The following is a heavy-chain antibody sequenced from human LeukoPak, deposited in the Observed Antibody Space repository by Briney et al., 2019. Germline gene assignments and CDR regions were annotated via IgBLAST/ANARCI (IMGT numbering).Heavy chain of an antibody. V-gene: IGHV3-21*01. D-gene: IGHD3-16*01. CDR3: ARAAENYGGRFDS. Sequence: GGSLRLSCAASGFTLSSHSMNWVRQAPGKGLEWVSSISSSSSYIYYADSVKGRFTISRDNAKNSPYLQMNSLRAEDTAVYYCARAAENYGGRFDSWGQGTLVTVSS. CDR1: GFTLSSHS. CDR2: ISSSSSYI. J-gene: IGHJ4*02.